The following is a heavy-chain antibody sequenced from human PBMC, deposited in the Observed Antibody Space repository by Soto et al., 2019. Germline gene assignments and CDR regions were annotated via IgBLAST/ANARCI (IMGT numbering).Heavy chain of an antibody. J-gene: IGHJ6*02. Sequence: RGSPRLSCYASGFSFSTCSMHRVPQAAGKGLEWVSSIGHRSDSYYADSVKGRFTISRDNAKNSVSLQMISLRDEDTAVYYCAREQTAWPLAYGLDVWGQGTTVTVSS. CDR2: IGHRSDS. V-gene: IGHV3-21*01. CDR1: GFSFSTCS. D-gene: IGHD2-21*02. CDR3: AREQTAWPLAYGLDV.